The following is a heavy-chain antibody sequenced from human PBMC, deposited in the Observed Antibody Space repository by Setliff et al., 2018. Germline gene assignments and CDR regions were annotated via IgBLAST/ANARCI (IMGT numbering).Heavy chain of an antibody. CDR1: GFTFSTHS. J-gene: IGHJ3*02. Sequence: GASLKLSCAASGFTFSTHSMNWVRQAPGKGLEWVSSISRSSTYIYYADSMKGRFTISRDNAKNSLYLQMNSLRAEDTAVYYCASAGHSGSWFPFDAFHIWGQGTMGTVSS. CDR2: ISRSSTYI. D-gene: IGHD6-13*01. V-gene: IGHV3-21*01. CDR3: ASAGHSGSWFPFDAFHI.